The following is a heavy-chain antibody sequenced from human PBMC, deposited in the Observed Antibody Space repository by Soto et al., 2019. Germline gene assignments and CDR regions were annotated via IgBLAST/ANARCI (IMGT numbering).Heavy chain of an antibody. V-gene: IGHV3-7*03. CDR3: ARDRDYYYGMDV. J-gene: IGHJ6*02. CDR1: GFTFSSYW. Sequence: GGSLRLSCAASGFTFSSYWMSWVRQAPGKGLEWAANIKQDGSEKNYVDSVKGRFTISRDNAKNSLHLQMNSLRAEDTAVYYCARDRDYYYGMDVWGQGTTVTVSS. CDR2: IKQDGSEK.